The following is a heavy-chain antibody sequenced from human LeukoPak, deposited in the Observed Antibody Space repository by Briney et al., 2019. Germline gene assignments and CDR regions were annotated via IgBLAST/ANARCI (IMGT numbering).Heavy chain of an antibody. CDR2: IKPDTDDI. Sequence: ASVKVSCKASGYTFTGYFMHWVRQAHGQGLEWVGLIKPDTDDIKCAQKFQGRVTMTSDTSINTAYMELSSLRSDDTAVYYCATLSRYHSDAYISWGYRDYWGQGTLVTVSS. J-gene: IGHJ4*02. D-gene: IGHD5-24*01. V-gene: IGHV1-2*02. CDR1: GYTFTGYF. CDR3: ATLSRYHSDAYISWGYRDY.